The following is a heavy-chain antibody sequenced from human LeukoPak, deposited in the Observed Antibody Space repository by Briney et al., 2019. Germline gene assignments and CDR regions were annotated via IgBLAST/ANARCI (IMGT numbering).Heavy chain of an antibody. CDR1: GFTFSSYG. CDR2: ISYDGSNK. J-gene: IGHJ5*02. CDR3: AKDQWLDL. Sequence: GGSLRFSCAASGFTFSSYGMHWVRQAPGKGLEWVAVISYDGSNKYYADSVKGRFTISRDNSKNTLYLQMNSLRAEDTAVYYCAKDQWLDLWGQGTLVTVSS. D-gene: IGHD6-19*01. V-gene: IGHV3-30*18.